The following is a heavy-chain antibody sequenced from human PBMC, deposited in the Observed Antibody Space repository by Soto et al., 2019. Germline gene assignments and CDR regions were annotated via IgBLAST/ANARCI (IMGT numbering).Heavy chain of an antibody. V-gene: IGHV4-4*07. J-gene: IGHJ6*02. CDR2: IYTSGST. Sequence: SETLSLTCTVSGGSISSYYWSWIRQPAGKGLEWIGRIYTSGSTNYNPSLKSRVTMSVDTSKNQSSLKLSSVTAADTAVYYCARVGYYDSSGRGYYYYGMDVWGQGTTVTVSS. CDR1: GGSISSYY. D-gene: IGHD3-22*01. CDR3: ARVGYYDSSGRGYYYYGMDV.